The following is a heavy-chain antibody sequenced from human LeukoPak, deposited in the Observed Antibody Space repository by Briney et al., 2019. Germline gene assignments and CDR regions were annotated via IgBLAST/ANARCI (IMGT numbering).Heavy chain of an antibody. CDR2: IYPGDSDT. CDR1: GYSFTSYW. CDR3: ARRGVHCSGGSCYSFDY. D-gene: IGHD2-15*01. J-gene: IGHJ4*02. Sequence: GESLKISCKGSGYSFTSYWIGWVRQMPGKGLEWMGIIYPGDSDTRYSPSFQGQVTISADKSISTAYLQWSGLKASDTAMYYCARRGVHCSGGSCYSFDYWGQGTLVTVSS. V-gene: IGHV5-51*01.